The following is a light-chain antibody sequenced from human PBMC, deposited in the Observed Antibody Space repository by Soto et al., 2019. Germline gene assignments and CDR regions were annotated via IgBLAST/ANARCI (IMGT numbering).Light chain of an antibody. J-gene: IGKJ1*01. CDR1: QSVSST. V-gene: IGKV3-20*01. CDR2: GAT. Sequence: EIVLTRSPATLSLSPGERATLSCRASQSVSSTLAWYQQKPGQAPRLLIYGATIRIIGIPNRFSGSVSGTDFTLTISRLEPEDFAVYYCQLYGVSSPRITFGQGTNVDI. CDR3: QLYGVSSPRIT.